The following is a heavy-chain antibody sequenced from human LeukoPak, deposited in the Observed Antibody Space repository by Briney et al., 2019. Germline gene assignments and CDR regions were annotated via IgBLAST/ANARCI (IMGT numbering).Heavy chain of an antibody. D-gene: IGHD4-17*01. Sequence: SETLSLTCTVSGGSISSYYWSWIRQPPGKGLEGMGDIYYSGSTNYNPSLKSRGPISVDTSKNQFPLKLSSVPAADTAVYYCARRSLQDYGDWGWFDPWGQGTLVTVSS. J-gene: IGHJ5*02. V-gene: IGHV4-59*08. CDR2: IYYSGST. CDR3: ARRSLQDYGDWGWFDP. CDR1: GGSISSYY.